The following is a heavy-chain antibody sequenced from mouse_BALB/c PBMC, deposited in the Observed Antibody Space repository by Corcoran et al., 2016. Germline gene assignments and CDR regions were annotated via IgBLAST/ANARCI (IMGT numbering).Heavy chain of an antibody. J-gene: IGHJ4*01. D-gene: IGHD1-1*01. CDR1: GYSITSGYS. Sequence: DVLLQESGPGLVKPSQSLSLTCSVTGYSITSGYSWNWIRQFPGNKLEWMGYISYDGSNNYNPSLKNRIYITRDTSKNQFFLKLNSVTTEDTATYYCARNYYGRDYAMDYWGQGTSVTVSS. V-gene: IGHV3-6*02. CDR2: ISYDGSN. CDR3: ARNYYGRDYAMDY.